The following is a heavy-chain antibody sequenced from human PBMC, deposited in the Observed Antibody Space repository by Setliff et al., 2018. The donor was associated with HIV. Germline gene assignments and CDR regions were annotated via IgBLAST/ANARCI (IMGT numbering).Heavy chain of an antibody. CDR1: GDTFRSRA. CDR3: ARDIPHDYTFWSGSTRFDP. V-gene: IGHV1-69*13. D-gene: IGHD3-3*01. J-gene: IGHJ5*02. CDR2: IFPMFGTA. Sequence: SVKVSCKASGDTFRSRAFNWVRQAPGQGPEWMGGIFPMFGTANYAQKFQGRVTITADESTTTAYMELSSLRSEDTAVYYCARDIPHDYTFWSGSTRFDPWGQGTLVTVSS.